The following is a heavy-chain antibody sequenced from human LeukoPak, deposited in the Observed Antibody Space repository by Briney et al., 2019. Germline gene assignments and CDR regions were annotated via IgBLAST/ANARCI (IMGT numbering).Heavy chain of an antibody. CDR3: ANLPRGDY. CDR2: IYSGGNT. V-gene: IGHV3-53*01. D-gene: IGHD3-10*01. J-gene: IGHJ4*02. Sequence: GGSLRLSCAASGFTVSSNYMTWVRQAPGKGLEWVSIIYSGGNTYYADSVKGRFTISRDNSKNTVYLQMSSLRAEDTAVYFRANLPRGDYWGQGTLVTVSS. CDR1: GFTVSSNY.